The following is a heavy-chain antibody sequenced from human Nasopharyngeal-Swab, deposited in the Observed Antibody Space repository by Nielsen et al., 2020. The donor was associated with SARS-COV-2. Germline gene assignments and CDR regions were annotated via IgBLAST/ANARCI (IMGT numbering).Heavy chain of an antibody. CDR1: GYTFTGYY. J-gene: IGHJ4*02. V-gene: IGHV1-2*06. D-gene: IGHD2-15*01. Sequence: SVQVSCKASGYTFTGYYMHWVRQAPGQGLEWMGRINPNSGGTNYAQKFQGRVTMTRDTSISTAYMELSRLRSDDTAVYYCARDLVVVAAKGGVSGYWGQGTLVTVSS. CDR3: ARDLVVVAAKGGVSGY. CDR2: INPNSGGT.